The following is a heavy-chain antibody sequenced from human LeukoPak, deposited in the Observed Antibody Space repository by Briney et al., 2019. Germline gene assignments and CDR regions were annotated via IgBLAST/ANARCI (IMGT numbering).Heavy chain of an antibody. CDR2: IYYSGST. V-gene: IGHV4-39*01. D-gene: IGHD1-14*01. Sequence: SSETLSLTCTVSGDSVSSSNYYWAWIRQPPGKGLEWIGNIYYSGSTYYNPSLKSRLTISVDTSKNKFSLKLTSVTAADTAVYYCARLNKPGWFDPWGQGTLVTVSS. CDR1: GDSVSSSNYY. CDR3: ARLNKPGWFDP. J-gene: IGHJ5*02.